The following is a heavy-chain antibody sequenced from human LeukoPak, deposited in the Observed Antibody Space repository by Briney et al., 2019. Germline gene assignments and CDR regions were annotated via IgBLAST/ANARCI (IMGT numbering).Heavy chain of an antibody. CDR2: IYSTGTT. CDR3: ARGYKYGDS. V-gene: IGHV4-4*07. CDR1: GGSISSHY. D-gene: IGHD5-18*01. J-gene: IGHJ4*02. Sequence: SETLSLTCNISGGSISSHYWTWIRQPAGKGLEWIGRIYSTGTTTYNPSLKSRLTMSVDTSKNQIFLNLNSVTAADTVVYFCARGYKYGDSWGQGTLVTVSS.